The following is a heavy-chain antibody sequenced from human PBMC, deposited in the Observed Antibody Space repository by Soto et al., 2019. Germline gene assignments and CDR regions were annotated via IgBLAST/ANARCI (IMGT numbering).Heavy chain of an antibody. CDR2: IYYSGST. V-gene: IGHV4-59*01. CDR3: ARVRKSWGYYYDPDAFDI. D-gene: IGHD3-22*01. CDR1: GGSISSYY. J-gene: IGHJ3*02. Sequence: PSDTLSLTCTVSGGSISSYYWSWIRQPPGKGLGWIGYIYYSGSTNYNPSLKSRVTISVDTSKNQFSLKLSSVTAADTAVYYCARVRKSWGYYYDPDAFDIWGQGTMVTVSS.